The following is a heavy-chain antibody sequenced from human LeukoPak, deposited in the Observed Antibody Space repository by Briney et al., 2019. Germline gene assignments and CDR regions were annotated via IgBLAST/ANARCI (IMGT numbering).Heavy chain of an antibody. CDR1: GYTFTSHG. V-gene: IGHV1-3*04. Sequence: GASVKVSCKASGYTFTSHGIHWMRQAPGQRPEWMGWMNRGNGDTEYSQNLEGRVILSRDTSASTAYMELSSLRSEDTAVYYCARDREYGSGTYYNDQWGQGTLVTVSS. D-gene: IGHD3-10*01. CDR2: MNRGNGDT. J-gene: IGHJ5*02. CDR3: ARDREYGSGTYYNDQ.